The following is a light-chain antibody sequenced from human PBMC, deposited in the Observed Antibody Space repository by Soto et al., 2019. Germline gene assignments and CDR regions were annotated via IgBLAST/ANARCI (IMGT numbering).Light chain of an antibody. J-gene: IGLJ2*01. CDR3: SSYTSSSTLVV. Sequence: QSALTQPASVSGSPGQSITISCTGTSSDVGGYNYVSWYQQHPGKAPKFIIYDVSNRPSGVSNRFSGFKSGNTASLTISGLQAEDEADYYCSSYTSSSTLVVFGGGTKLTVL. CDR1: SSDVGGYNY. CDR2: DVS. V-gene: IGLV2-14*01.